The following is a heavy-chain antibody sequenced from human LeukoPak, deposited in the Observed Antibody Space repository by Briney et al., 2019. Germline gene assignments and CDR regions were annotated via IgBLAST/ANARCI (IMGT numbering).Heavy chain of an antibody. CDR1: GGSISSGDYY. CDR2: IYYSGST. Sequence: SQTLSLTCTVSGGSISSGDYYRSWIRQPPGKGLEWIVYIYYSGSTYYNPSLKSRVTISVDTSKNQFSLKLSSVTAADTAVYYCARGHGYYDSSGYYSYYFDYWGQGTLVTVSS. D-gene: IGHD3-22*01. V-gene: IGHV4-30-4*01. CDR3: ARGHGYYDSSGYYSYYFDY. J-gene: IGHJ4*02.